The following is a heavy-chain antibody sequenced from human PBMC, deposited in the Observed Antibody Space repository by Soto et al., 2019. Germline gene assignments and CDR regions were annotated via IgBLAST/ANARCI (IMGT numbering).Heavy chain of an antibody. CDR3: TRKRPFDF. V-gene: IGHV3-23*01. J-gene: IGHJ4*02. CDR2: FLNNADIT. Sequence: GSLRLSCATPGXTFNIFPLSWVRQAPGRGLELVATFLNNADITYYEDSVNGRFTLSRDSSKRIVFLKMNSLRSEDTAIYYCTRKRPFDFWGPGTPGTVS. CDR1: GXTFNIFP.